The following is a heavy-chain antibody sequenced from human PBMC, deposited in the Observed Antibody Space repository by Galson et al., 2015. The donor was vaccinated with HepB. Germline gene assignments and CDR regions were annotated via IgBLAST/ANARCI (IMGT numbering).Heavy chain of an antibody. Sequence: SETLSLTCSVSGGSISSDYWSWVRQPPGRGLEWIGSVYYSGNTNYSPSLKSRVTISVDTPKKQFSLRLTSVTAADTAVYYCARQTTLWFGELSVPAYFDLWGRGTLVTVSA. CDR2: VYYSGNT. J-gene: IGHJ2*01. V-gene: IGHV4-59*08. D-gene: IGHD3-10*01. CDR1: GGSISSDY. CDR3: ARQTTLWFGELSVPAYFDL.